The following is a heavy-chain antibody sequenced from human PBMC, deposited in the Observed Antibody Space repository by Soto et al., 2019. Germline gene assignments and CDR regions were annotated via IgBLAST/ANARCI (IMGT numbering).Heavy chain of an antibody. J-gene: IGHJ4*02. CDR2: IKSKTDGGTT. CDR1: GFTFSNAW. Sequence: GGSLRLSCAASGFTFSNAWMSWVRQAPGKGLEWVGRIKSKTDGGTTDYAAPVKGRFTISRDDSKNTLYLQMNSLKTEGTAVYYCTASTLRYFVWLLLEDGDYFDYWGQGALVTISS. D-gene: IGHD3-9*01. CDR3: TASTLRYFVWLLLEDGDYFDY. V-gene: IGHV3-15*01.